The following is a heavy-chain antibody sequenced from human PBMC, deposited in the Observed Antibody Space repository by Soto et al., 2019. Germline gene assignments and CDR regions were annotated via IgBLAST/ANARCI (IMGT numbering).Heavy chain of an antibody. CDR2: IYYSGST. V-gene: IGHV4-30-4*01. CDR3: ARAEEVTANYYYGMDV. D-gene: IGHD2-21*02. Sequence: PSETLFLTCTVSGGSISSGDYYWSWIRQPPGKGLEWIGYIYYSGSTYYNPSLKSRVTISVDTSKNQFSLKLSSVTAADTAVYYCARAEEVTANYYYGMDVWGQGTTVTVSS. CDR1: GGSISSGDYY. J-gene: IGHJ6*02.